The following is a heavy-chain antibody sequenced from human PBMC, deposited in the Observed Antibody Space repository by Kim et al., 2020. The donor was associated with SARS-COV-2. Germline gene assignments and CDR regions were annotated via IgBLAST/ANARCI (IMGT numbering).Heavy chain of an antibody. J-gene: IGHJ5*02. Sequence: SLKSRVTISVDASKNQFSLKLSSVTAADTAVYYCARSLPLLWFGHNWFDPWGQGTLVTVSS. D-gene: IGHD3-10*01. V-gene: IGHV4-34*01. CDR3: ARSLPLLWFGHNWFDP.